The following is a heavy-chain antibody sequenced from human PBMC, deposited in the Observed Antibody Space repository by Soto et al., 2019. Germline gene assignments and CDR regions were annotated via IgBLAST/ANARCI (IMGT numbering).Heavy chain of an antibody. CDR1: GYSFTNHW. CDR2: IWPDDSDS. J-gene: IGHJ6*02. V-gene: IGHV5-51*01. CDR3: ARQAASYYYYAMDV. Sequence: PGESLKISCKGFGYSFTNHWIGWVRQMPGKGLEWMGIIWPDDSDSKYSPSFQGQVTISVDKSINTAYLQWSSLKASDTAIYYCARQAASYYYYAMDVCGQGTTVTVSS.